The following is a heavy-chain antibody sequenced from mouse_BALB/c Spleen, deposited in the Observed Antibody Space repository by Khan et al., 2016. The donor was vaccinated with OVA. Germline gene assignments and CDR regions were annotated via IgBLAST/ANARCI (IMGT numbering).Heavy chain of an antibody. CDR1: GYSITSDYA. CDR2: ISYSGST. J-gene: IGHJ4*01. CDR3: ARDGSRYYYAMDY. Sequence: VQLKESGPGLVKPSQSLSLTCIVTGYSITSDYAWNWIRQFPGNKLECMGYISYSGSTNYNPSLKSRISITRDTSKNQFFMQLNSVTTEDTATYYRARDGSRYYYAMDYWGQGTSVTVSS. V-gene: IGHV3-2*02. D-gene: IGHD2-3*01.